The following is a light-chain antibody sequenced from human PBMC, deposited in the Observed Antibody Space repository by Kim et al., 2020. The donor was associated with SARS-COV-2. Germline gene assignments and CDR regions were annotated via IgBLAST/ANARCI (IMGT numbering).Light chain of an antibody. Sequence: DIQMTQSPSTLSASVGDRVTITCRASQSISSRLAWYQQKSGDAPKLLIYEASTLEGWVPSRFSGSGSGTEFTLTISNLQPDDFATYYCQQYNFYYTFGQGTKLE. CDR2: EAS. V-gene: IGKV1-5*03. J-gene: IGKJ2*01. CDR1: QSISSR. CDR3: QQYNFYYT.